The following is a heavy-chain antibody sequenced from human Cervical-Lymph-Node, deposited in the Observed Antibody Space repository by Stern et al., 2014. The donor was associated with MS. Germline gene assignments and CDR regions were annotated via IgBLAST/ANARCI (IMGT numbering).Heavy chain of an antibody. D-gene: IGHD6-19*01. Sequence: QVQLQQSGPGLVKPSQTLSLTCTISGDSVSRNWIRQSPSRGLEWLGRTYYRSKCYTDYAVSVKSRITINPDTSKNQFSLQLNSVTPEDTAVYYCAKGRMSSGWFLFDYWGQGTLVTVSS. J-gene: IGHJ4*02. CDR1: GDSVSR. CDR3: AKGRMSSGWFLFDY. CDR2: TYYRSKCYT. V-gene: IGHV6-1*01.